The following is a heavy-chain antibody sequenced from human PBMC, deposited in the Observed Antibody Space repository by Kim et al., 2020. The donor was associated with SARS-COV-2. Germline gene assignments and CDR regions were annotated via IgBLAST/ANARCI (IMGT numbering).Heavy chain of an antibody. J-gene: IGHJ4*02. D-gene: IGHD6-13*01. V-gene: IGHV3-33*01. CDR1: GFTFSSYG. CDR2: IWYDGSNK. Sequence: GGSLRLSCAASGFTFSSYGMHWVRQAPGKGLEWVAVIWYDGSNKYYADSVKGRFTISRDNSKNTLYLQMNSLRAEDTAVYYCARSEQQLVQYYFDYWGQGTLVTVSS. CDR3: ARSEQQLVQYYFDY.